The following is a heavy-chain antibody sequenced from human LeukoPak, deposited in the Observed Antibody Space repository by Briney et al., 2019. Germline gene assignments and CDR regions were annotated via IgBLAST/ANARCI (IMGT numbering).Heavy chain of an antibody. CDR2: IYHSGST. CDR1: GYSISSGYY. J-gene: IGHJ3*02. V-gene: IGHV4-38-2*01. D-gene: IGHD2-8*01. Sequence: SETLSLTCAVSGYSISSGYYWGWIRQPPGKGLEWIGSIYHSGSTYYNPSLKSRVTISVDTTKNQFSLKLSSVTAAVTAVYYRASQEVSNDAFDIWGQGTVVTVS. CDR3: ASQEVSNDAFDI.